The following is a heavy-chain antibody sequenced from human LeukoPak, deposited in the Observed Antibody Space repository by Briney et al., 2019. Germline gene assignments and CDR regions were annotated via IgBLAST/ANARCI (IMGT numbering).Heavy chain of an antibody. Sequence: SETLSLTCTVSSGAISSSGYYWGWINQPPGRGLEWIGSIYHSGNTYYNPSLKSRVTISVDTSKIQFSLRLSSVTAADTAVYYCARAGYGSGGSDYWGQGTLVTVSP. CDR1: SGAISSSGYY. D-gene: IGHD4-23*01. J-gene: IGHJ4*02. CDR2: IYHSGNT. V-gene: IGHV4-39*07. CDR3: ARAGYGSGGSDY.